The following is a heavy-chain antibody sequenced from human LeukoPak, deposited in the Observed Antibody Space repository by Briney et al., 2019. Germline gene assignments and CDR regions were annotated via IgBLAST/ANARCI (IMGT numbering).Heavy chain of an antibody. CDR1: GFTFNNYA. Sequence: GGSLRLSCAASGFTFNNYAMSWVRQAPGKGLEWVSGISGNGGGTYYADSVKGRFTISRDNSRNTLYLQMNGLRAEDTAVYYCAKTSHYSSSWFDFWGQGTLVTVSS. D-gene: IGHD6-13*01. J-gene: IGHJ5*01. V-gene: IGHV3-23*01. CDR2: ISGNGGGT. CDR3: AKTSHYSSSWFDF.